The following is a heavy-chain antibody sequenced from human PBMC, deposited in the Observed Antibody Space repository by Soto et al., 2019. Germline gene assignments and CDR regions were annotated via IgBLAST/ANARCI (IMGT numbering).Heavy chain of an antibody. Sequence: PVVSLRLSCAASGFTFSSYGMHWVRQAPGKGLEGVAVISYDGSNKYYADSVKGRFTISRDNSKNTLYLQMNSLRAEDTAVYYCAKDVMEGDQVDYFDYWGKGTLGTVSA. D-gene: IGHD2-21*02. CDR3: AKDVMEGDQVDYFDY. CDR1: GFTFSSYG. CDR2: ISYDGSNK. J-gene: IGHJ4*02. V-gene: IGHV3-30*18.